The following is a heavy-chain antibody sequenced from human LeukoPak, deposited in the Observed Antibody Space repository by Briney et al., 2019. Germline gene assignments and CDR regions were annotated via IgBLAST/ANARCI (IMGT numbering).Heavy chain of an antibody. CDR1: GYSISSGYY. V-gene: IGHV4-38-2*02. CDR3: ARSSYGDSIYDY. Sequence: PSETLSLTCTVSGYSISSGYYWGWIRQPPGKGLGWIGSIYHSGSTYYNPSLKSRVTISVDTSKNQFSLKLSSVTAADTAVYYCARSSYGDSIYDYWGQGTLVTVSS. D-gene: IGHD4-17*01. CDR2: IYHSGST. J-gene: IGHJ4*02.